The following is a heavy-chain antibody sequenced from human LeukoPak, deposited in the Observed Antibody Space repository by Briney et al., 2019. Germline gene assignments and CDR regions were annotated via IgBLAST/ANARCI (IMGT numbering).Heavy chain of an antibody. D-gene: IGHD1-1*01. J-gene: IGHJ4*02. V-gene: IGHV4-4*02. Sequence: SETLSLTCAVSGGSISSSNWWSWVRQSPGKGLEWIGRIYISGSTNYNPSLKSRVTMSVDTSKNQFSLKLSSVTAADTAVYYCARDRGTWNDDGFDYWGQGTLVTVSS. CDR1: GGSISSSNW. CDR3: ARDRGTWNDDGFDY. CDR2: IYISGST.